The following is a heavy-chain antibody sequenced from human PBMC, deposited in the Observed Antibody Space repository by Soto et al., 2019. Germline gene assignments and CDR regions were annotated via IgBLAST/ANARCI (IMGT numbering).Heavy chain of an antibody. V-gene: IGHV1-3*01. CDR1: GYTFTSYA. D-gene: IGHD6-19*01. CDR3: ARDSSGWYDAFDI. J-gene: IGHJ3*02. CDR2: INAGNGNT. Sequence: ASVKVSCKASGYTFTSYAMHWVRQAPGQRLEWMGWINAGNGNTKYSQKFQGRVTITRDTSASTAYMELSSLRSEDTAVYYCARDSSGWYDAFDIWGQGTMVTVSS.